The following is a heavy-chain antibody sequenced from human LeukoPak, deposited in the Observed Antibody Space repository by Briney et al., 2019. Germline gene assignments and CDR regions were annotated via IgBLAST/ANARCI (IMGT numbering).Heavy chain of an antibody. CDR2: ISYDGSNK. V-gene: IGHV3-30*18. D-gene: IGHD3-10*01. CDR3: AKDHKYYGSGSYGDY. CDR1: GFTFSDYY. J-gene: IGHJ4*02. Sequence: GGSLRLSCAASGFTFSDYYMSWIRQAPGKGLEWVAVISYDGSNKYYADSAKGRFTISRDNSKNTLYLQMNSLRAEDTAVYYCAKDHKYYGSGSYGDYWGQGTLVTVSS.